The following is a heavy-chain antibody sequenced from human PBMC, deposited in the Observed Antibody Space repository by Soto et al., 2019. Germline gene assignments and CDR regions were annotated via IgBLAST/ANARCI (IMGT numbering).Heavy chain of an antibody. CDR2: IYHSGNT. D-gene: IGHD2-15*01. J-gene: IGHJ5*02. CDR3: ARHVFAPGGRWFGP. Sequence: PSETLSLTCAVSGGSISSGGYSWSWIRQPPGKGLEWIGYIYHSGNTYYNPSLKSRVTISVDWSKSQISLTLSSVTAADTAVYFCARHVFAPGGRWFGPWGPGLLVTVSS. CDR1: GGSISSGGYS. V-gene: IGHV4-30-2*01.